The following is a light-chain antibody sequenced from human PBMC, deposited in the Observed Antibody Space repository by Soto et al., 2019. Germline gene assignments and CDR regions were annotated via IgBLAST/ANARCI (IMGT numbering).Light chain of an antibody. CDR3: RHYNSYSEA. Sequence: IQITQSPSTLSRSVGDRVTITGRASDTLSSWSAWYQQKPGKAPKLLIYKASTLKSGVPSRLSGSGAATEFTLTISSMQDDDFAPYYCRHYNSYSEAFGQGTKV. CDR2: KAS. J-gene: IGKJ1*01. V-gene: IGKV1-5*03. CDR1: DTLSSW.